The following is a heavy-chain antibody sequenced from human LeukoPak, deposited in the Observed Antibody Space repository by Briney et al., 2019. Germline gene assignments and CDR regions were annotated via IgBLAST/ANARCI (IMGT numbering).Heavy chain of an antibody. CDR1: GGSISSSSYY. CDR2: IYYSGST. Sequence: PSETLSLTCTVSGGSISSSSYYWGWIRQPPGKGLEWIGSIYYSGSTYYNPSLKSRVTISVDTSKNQFSLKLSSVTAADTAVYYCARANDHCYDSSGYYYGGPGFDYWGQGTLVTVSS. D-gene: IGHD3-22*01. V-gene: IGHV4-39*07. CDR3: ARANDHCYDSSGYYYGGPGFDY. J-gene: IGHJ4*02.